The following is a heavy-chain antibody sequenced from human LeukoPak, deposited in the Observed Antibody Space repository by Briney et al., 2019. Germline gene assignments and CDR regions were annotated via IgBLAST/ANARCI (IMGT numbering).Heavy chain of an antibody. CDR1: GGSISSGSYY. J-gene: IGHJ3*02. CDR3: ARDNGGSYQGAFDI. Sequence: SQTLSLTCTVSGGSISSGSYYWSWIRQPAGKGLEWIGRIYTSGSTNYNPSLKSRVTISVDTSKNQFSLKLSSVTAADTAVYYCARDNGGSYQGAFDIWGQGTMVTVSS. CDR2: IYTSGST. D-gene: IGHD1-26*01. V-gene: IGHV4-61*02.